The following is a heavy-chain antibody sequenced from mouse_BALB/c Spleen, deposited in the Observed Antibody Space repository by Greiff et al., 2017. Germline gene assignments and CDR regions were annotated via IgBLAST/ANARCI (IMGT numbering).Heavy chain of an antibody. CDR2: IYPGDGDT. Sequence: QVQLQQSGAELVRPGSSVKISCTASGYAFSSYWMNWVKQRPGQGLEWIGQIYPGDGDTNYNGKFKGKATLTADKSSSTAYMQLSSLTSEDSAVYFCAQGGYGWFAYWGQGTLVTVSA. V-gene: IGHV1-80*01. D-gene: IGHD2-14*01. CDR3: AQGGYGWFAY. CDR1: GYAFSSYW. J-gene: IGHJ3*01.